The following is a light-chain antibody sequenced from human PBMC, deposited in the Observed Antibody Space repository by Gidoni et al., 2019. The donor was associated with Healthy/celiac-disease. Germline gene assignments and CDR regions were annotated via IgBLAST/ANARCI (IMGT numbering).Light chain of an antibody. Sequence: DIQMTQSQSSLAASVGHRVNITCRASQSISSYLNWYQQKPGKAPKLLIYAASSLQSGVPSRFSGSGSGTDFTLTISSLQPEDFATYYCQQSYRTPYTFGQGTKLEIK. CDR2: AAS. CDR3: QQSYRTPYT. CDR1: QSISSY. V-gene: IGKV1-39*01. J-gene: IGKJ2*01.